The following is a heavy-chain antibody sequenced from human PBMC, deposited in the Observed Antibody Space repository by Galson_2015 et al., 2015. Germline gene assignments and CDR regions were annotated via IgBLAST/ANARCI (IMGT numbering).Heavy chain of an antibody. V-gene: IGHV2-5*02. Sequence: PALVKPTQTLTLTCTFSGFSLTTSGVGVGWIRQPPGKALEWVALIYWDDDKRYSPSLRSRLTITKDTSKNQVVLTMTNLDPVDAATYYCVHFPWRTCSSTSCLHFDYWGQGTLVTVSS. J-gene: IGHJ4*02. D-gene: IGHD2-2*01. CDR2: IYWDDDK. CDR3: VHFPWRTCSSTSCLHFDY. CDR1: GFSLTTSGVG.